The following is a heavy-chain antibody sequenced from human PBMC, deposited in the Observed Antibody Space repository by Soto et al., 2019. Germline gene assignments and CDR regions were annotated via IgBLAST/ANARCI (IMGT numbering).Heavy chain of an antibody. V-gene: IGHV4-59*01. CDR2: MYNTGST. D-gene: IGHD2-21*02. Sequence: QVQLQESGPGLVKPSETLSLTCTVSGGTISRYYWSWIRQPPGKGLEWIGYMYNTGSTVYNPSFKSRVTISVDTSKNQFSLKLNGVTAADTAVYYCARDLWGYCGTDCYPLDVWGQGTTVTVSS. J-gene: IGHJ6*02. CDR1: GGTISRYY. CDR3: ARDLWGYCGTDCYPLDV.